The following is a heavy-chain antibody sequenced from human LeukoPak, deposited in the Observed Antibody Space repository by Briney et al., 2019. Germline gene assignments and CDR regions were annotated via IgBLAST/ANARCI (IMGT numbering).Heavy chain of an antibody. CDR3: AREGSSSSGFDY. Sequence: SETLSLTCSVSGGSISTNFWTWIRQPAGREVQWIGRISASGHTNSNPSLNSRVTLSVDTSKNQFSLQLSSVTTADTAVYYCAREGSSSSGFDYWGQGTLVTVSS. CDR2: ISASGHT. D-gene: IGHD6-6*01. V-gene: IGHV4-4*07. J-gene: IGHJ4*02. CDR1: GGSISTNF.